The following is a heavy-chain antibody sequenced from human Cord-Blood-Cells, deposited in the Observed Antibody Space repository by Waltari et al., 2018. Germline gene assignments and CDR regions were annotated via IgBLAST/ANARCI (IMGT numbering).Heavy chain of an antibody. CDR1: GFPFSHYA. CDR2: ISYDGSNK. V-gene: IGHV3-30-3*01. Sequence: QVQLVEPGGGVVQPGRSLRLSCAAPGFPFSHYAVHWLRQAPGKGLEWVAVISYDGSNKYYADSVKGRFTISRDNSKNTLYLQMNSLRAEDTAVYYCARSLSSSWLDYWGQGTLVTVSS. D-gene: IGHD6-13*01. J-gene: IGHJ4*02. CDR3: ARSLSSSWLDY.